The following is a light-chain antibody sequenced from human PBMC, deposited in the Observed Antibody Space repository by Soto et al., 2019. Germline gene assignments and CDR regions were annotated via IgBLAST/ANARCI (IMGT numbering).Light chain of an antibody. Sequence: EIVLTQSPGTLSLSPGERATLSCRASQSVSTTYLAWYQQKPGQAPRLLIYGASSRATGIPDRFSGSGSGTDFNITISRLEPEDFAVYYYQQYGSSRWTFGQGTKVEIK. CDR2: GAS. CDR1: QSVSTTY. J-gene: IGKJ1*01. V-gene: IGKV3-20*01. CDR3: QQYGSSRWT.